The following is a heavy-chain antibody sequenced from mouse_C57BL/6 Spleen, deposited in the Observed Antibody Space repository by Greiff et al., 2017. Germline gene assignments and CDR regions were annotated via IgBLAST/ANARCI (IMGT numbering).Heavy chain of an antibody. CDR3: ARERVVAAGFDY. J-gene: IGHJ3*01. V-gene: IGHV1-74*01. Sequence: QVQLQQPGAELVKPGASVKVSCTASGYTFTGYWMHWVKQRPGHGLEWIGRIHPSDGDTNYNPKFKGKATLTVDTSSSTAYLQLSSLTSEDTAVYYCARERVVAAGFDYWGQGTLVTVSA. D-gene: IGHD1-1*01. CDR1: GYTFTGYW. CDR2: IHPSDGDT.